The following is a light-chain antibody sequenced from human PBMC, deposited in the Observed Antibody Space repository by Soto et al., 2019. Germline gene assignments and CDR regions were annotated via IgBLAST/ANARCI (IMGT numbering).Light chain of an antibody. Sequence: QAVVTQPRSVSGSPGQSVTISCTGTSSDVGAYNYVSWFQQHPGKAPKLMISDVSKWPSGVPDRFSGSKSGNTASLTISGLQAEDEADYYCCSYAGSYTLLFGGGTKLTVL. CDR2: DVS. V-gene: IGLV2-11*01. CDR3: CSYAGSYTLL. CDR1: SSDVGAYNY. J-gene: IGLJ2*01.